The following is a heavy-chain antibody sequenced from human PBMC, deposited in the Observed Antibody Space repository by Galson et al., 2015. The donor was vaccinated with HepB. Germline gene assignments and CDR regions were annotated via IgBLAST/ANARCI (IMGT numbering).Heavy chain of an antibody. J-gene: IGHJ4*02. D-gene: IGHD3-22*01. CDR1: GYTLTELS. CDR3: ATDLLSGQWLPPLSY. V-gene: IGHV1-24*01. CDR2: FDPEDGET. Sequence: SVKVSCKVSGYTLTELSMHWVRQAPGKGLEWMGGFDPEDGETIYAQKFQGRVTMTEDTSTDTAYMELSSLRSEDTAVYYCATDLLSGQWLPPLSYWGQGTLVTVSS.